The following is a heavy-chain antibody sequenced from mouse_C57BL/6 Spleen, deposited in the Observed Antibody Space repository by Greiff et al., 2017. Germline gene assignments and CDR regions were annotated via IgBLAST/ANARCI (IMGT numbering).Heavy chain of an antibody. J-gene: IGHJ2*01. CDR3: ARGAYYGDY. CDR2: IYPGDGDT. V-gene: IGHV1-82*01. CDR1: GYAFSSSW. Sequence: VQLQQSGPELVKPEASVKISCKASGYAFSSSWMNWVKQRPGKGLEWIGRIYPGDGDTNYNGKFKGKATLTADKSSSTAYMQLSSLTSEDSAVYFCARGAYYGDYWGQGTTLTVSS. D-gene: IGHD2-10*01.